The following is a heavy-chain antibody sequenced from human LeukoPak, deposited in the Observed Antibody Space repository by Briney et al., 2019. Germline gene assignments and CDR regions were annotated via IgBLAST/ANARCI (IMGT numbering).Heavy chain of an antibody. V-gene: IGHV3-23*01. CDR2: ISGSGGST. CDR1: GFTFSSYA. CDR3: AKGHPRTNYYHYMDV. J-gene: IGHJ6*03. Sequence: PGGSLRLSCAASGFTFSSYAMGWVRQAPGEGLEWVSSISGSGGSTYYADSVKGRFTVSRDNSKNTLYLQMNSLRAEDTAVYYCAKGHPRTNYYHYMDVWGKGTTVTVSS.